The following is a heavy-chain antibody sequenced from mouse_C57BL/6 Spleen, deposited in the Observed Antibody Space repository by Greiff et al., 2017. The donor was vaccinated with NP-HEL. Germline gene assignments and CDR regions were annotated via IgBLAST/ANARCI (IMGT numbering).Heavy chain of an antibody. J-gene: IGHJ1*03. CDR2: IHPNSGST. CDR3: ATSGSSHNLYFDV. D-gene: IGHD1-1*01. Sequence: QVQLQQPGAELVKPGASVKLSCKASGYTFTSYWMHWVKQRPGQGLEWIGMIHPNSGSTNYNEKFKSKATLTVDNSSSTAYMQLSSLTSEDSAVYYCATSGSSHNLYFDVRGTGTTVTVSS. CDR1: GYTFTSYW. V-gene: IGHV1-64*01.